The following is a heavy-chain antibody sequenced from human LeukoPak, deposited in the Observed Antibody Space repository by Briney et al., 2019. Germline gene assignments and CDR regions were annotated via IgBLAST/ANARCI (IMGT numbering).Heavy chain of an antibody. J-gene: IGHJ2*01. CDR3: ARGYSSGYWYFDL. CDR2: ISYDGSNK. V-gene: IGHV3-30*03. Sequence: GRSLRLSCAASGFTFSSYGMHWVRQAPGKGLEWVAVISYDGSNKYYADSVKGRFTISRDNAKNSLYLQMHSLRAEDTAVYYCARGYSSGYWYFDLWGRGTLVTVSS. CDR1: GFTFSSYG. D-gene: IGHD5-18*01.